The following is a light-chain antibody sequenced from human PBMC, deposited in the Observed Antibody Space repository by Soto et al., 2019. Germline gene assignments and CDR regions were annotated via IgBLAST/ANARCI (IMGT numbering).Light chain of an antibody. Sequence: SYELTQSLSVSVALGQTAKSTCGGNDIGSTNVHWYQQKPGQAPGLVIYREAIRPSGIPERFSGSNSGNTATLTIGRAQAGDEAHYYCQVWHSSTVVFGGGTKLTVL. J-gene: IGLJ2*01. CDR2: REA. V-gene: IGLV3-9*01. CDR3: QVWHSSTVV. CDR1: DIGSTN.